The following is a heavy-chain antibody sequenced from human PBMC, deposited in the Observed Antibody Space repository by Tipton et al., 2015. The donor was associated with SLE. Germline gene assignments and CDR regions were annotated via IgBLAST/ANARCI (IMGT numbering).Heavy chain of an antibody. V-gene: IGHV4-61*02. CDR3: ARNLWGLHFYYMDV. Sequence: TLSLTCTVSGDSISSGTYYWSWIRQPAGEGLDWIGRIQTSGSTNYNPSLKSRVTISVDTSKNQFSLNLTSVTAAETAVYYCARNLWGLHFYYMDVWGKGTTVTVSS. J-gene: IGHJ6*03. D-gene: IGHD3-16*01. CDR2: IQTSGST. CDR1: GDSISSGTYY.